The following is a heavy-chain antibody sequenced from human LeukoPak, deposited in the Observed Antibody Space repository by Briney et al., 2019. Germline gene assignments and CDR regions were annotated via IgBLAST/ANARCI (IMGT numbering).Heavy chain of an antibody. Sequence: SETLSLTCTVSGGSISTYYWSWMRQPAGKGLEWIGRIYTSGSTNYNISLKSRVTMSVDASKNQFSLKLSSVTAADTAVYYCAREVSVAGRAFDIWGQGTMVTVSS. CDR2: IYTSGST. V-gene: IGHV4-4*07. J-gene: IGHJ3*02. CDR1: GGSISTYY. D-gene: IGHD6-19*01. CDR3: AREVSVAGRAFDI.